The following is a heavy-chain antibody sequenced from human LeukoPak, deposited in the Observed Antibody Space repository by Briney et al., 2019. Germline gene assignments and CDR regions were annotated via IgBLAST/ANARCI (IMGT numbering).Heavy chain of an antibody. Sequence: GGSLRLSCAASGFTFSSYATSWVRQAPGKGLEWVSAISGSGGSTYYAGSVKGRFTISRDNSKYTLYLQMNSLRAEDTAVYYCAKVHYYDSSPGAFDIWGQGTMVTVSS. CDR2: ISGSGGST. CDR1: GFTFSSYA. D-gene: IGHD3-22*01. J-gene: IGHJ3*02. V-gene: IGHV3-23*01. CDR3: AKVHYYDSSPGAFDI.